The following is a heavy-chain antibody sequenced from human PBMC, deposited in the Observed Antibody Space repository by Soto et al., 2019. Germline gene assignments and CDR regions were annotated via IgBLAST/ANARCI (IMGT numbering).Heavy chain of an antibody. CDR3: ARSRPRFSEWSIYGMDV. CDR1: GGTFSSYA. D-gene: IGHD3-3*01. V-gene: IGHV1-69*13. Sequence: GASVKVSCKASGGTFSSYAISWVRQAPGQGLEWMGGIIPIFGTANYAQKFQGRVTITADESTSTAYMELSSLRSEDTAVYYCARSRPRFSEWSIYGMDVWGQGTTVTVSS. CDR2: IIPIFGTA. J-gene: IGHJ6*02.